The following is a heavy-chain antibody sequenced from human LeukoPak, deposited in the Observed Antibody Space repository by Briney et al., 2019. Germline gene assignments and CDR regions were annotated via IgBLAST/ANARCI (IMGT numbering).Heavy chain of an antibody. CDR2: IIPILGIA. J-gene: IGHJ4*02. Sequence: ASVKVSCKASGGTFSSYAISWVRQAPGQGLEWMGRIIPILGIANYAQKFQDRITMTTDTSTTTAYMELRSLTSDDTAVYYCARDDCSGGSCSGGHYLDYWGQGSLVTVSS. CDR3: ARDDCSGGSCSGGHYLDY. D-gene: IGHD2-15*01. CDR1: GGTFSSYA. V-gene: IGHV1-69*04.